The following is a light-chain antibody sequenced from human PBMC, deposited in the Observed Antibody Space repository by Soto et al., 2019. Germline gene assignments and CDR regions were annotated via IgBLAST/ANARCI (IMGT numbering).Light chain of an antibody. Sequence: DIQMAQSPSSVSASVGDRVTITCRASQGIGSRLAWYQQKPGMAPRLLIYGASSLQSGVPSRFSGSSSAADFTLTISSLQPEDFATYYCQQANSVPFTFGPGTKVEIK. CDR3: QQANSVPFT. CDR1: QGIGSR. V-gene: IGKV1-12*01. CDR2: GAS. J-gene: IGKJ3*01.